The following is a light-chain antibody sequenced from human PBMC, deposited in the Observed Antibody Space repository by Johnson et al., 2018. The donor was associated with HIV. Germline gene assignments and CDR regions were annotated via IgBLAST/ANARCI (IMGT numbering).Light chain of an antibody. Sequence: QSVLTQPPSVSAAPGQKVTISCSGSSCDIGNNYVSCHQQFPGTAPKLLIYENNKRPSVIPDRFSGSKSGPSATLGIPGLQTGDEADYYCGTWDTSLSAPYVFGTGTKVTVL. CDR3: GTWDTSLSAPYV. J-gene: IGLJ1*01. CDR2: ENN. V-gene: IGLV1-51*01. CDR1: SCDIGNNY.